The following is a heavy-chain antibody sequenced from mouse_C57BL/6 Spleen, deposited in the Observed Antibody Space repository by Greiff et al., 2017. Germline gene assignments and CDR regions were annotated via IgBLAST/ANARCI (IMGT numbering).Heavy chain of an antibody. CDR3: ARGRNYFDY. V-gene: IGHV2-9-1*01. Sequence: QVQLKESGPGLVAPSQSLSITCTASGFSLTSYAISWVRQTPGKGLEWLGVIWTGGGTNYNSALKTRLSISKDYSKSQDFLKMNSLQTDDTARYYCARGRNYFDYWGQGTTLTVSS. CDR1: GFSLTSYA. CDR2: IWTGGGT. J-gene: IGHJ2*01.